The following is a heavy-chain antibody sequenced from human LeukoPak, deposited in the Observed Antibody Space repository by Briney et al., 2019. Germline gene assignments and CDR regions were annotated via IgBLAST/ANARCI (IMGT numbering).Heavy chain of an antibody. V-gene: IGHV4-59*01. Sequence: SETLSLTCTVSGGSISSYYWSWIRQPPGKGLEWIGYIYYSGSTNYNPSLKSRVTISVDTSKNQFSLKLSSVTAADTAVYYCARCGYGTYYDFWSGPYYYYMDVWGKGTRSPSP. CDR3: ARCGYGTYYDFWSGPYYYYMDV. D-gene: IGHD3-3*01. CDR2: IYYSGST. CDR1: GGSISSYY. J-gene: IGHJ6*03.